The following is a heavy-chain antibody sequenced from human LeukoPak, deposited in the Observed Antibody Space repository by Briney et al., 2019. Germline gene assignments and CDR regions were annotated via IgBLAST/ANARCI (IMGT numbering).Heavy chain of an antibody. Sequence: GGSLRLSCAASGFTFKNYAMNWVRQAPGKWLEWVSTISGSGGNTYYADSVKGRFTISRDNAKNTLYLQMNSLRAEDMAVYYCAKDLRSTMIVVVIKPLDYWGQGTLVTVSS. J-gene: IGHJ4*02. D-gene: IGHD3-22*01. CDR2: ISGSGGNT. CDR3: AKDLRSTMIVVVIKPLDY. CDR1: GFTFKNYA. V-gene: IGHV3-23*01.